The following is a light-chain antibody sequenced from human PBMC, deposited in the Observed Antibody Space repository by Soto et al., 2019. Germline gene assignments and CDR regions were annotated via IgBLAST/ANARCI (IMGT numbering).Light chain of an antibody. Sequence: EIVLTQSPATLSLSPGERATLSCRASQTFSNSFLSWHQQIPGQAPRLIIYGASSRATGIPARFSSSGSGTDVSLPISRRVPAEFVVYYCQQQGSSPWTFGQGTKVDIK. CDR1: QTFSNSF. CDR2: GAS. V-gene: IGKV3-20*01. CDR3: QQQGSSPWT. J-gene: IGKJ1*01.